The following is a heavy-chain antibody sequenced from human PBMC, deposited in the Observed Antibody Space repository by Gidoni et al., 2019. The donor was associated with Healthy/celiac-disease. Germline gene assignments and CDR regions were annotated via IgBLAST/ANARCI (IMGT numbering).Heavy chain of an antibody. J-gene: IGHJ5*02. CDR1: GFTFSSYA. Sequence: EVQLLESGGGLVQPGGALRISCAASGFTFSSYAMGRVRQAPGKGLEWVSAISGLGGSTYYADSVKGRFTISRDNSKNTLYLQMNSLRAEDTAVYYCAKRPAAGPYNWFDPWGQGTLVTVSS. CDR3: AKRPAAGPYNWFDP. V-gene: IGHV3-23*01. CDR2: ISGLGGST. D-gene: IGHD6-13*01.